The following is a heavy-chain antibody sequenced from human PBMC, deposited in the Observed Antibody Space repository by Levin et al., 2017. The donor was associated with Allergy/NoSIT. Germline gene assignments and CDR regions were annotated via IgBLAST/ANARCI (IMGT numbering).Heavy chain of an antibody. CDR3: ARDPGTDLWSGYSD. D-gene: IGHD3-3*01. J-gene: IGHJ4*02. CDR2: IKPDGSEE. Sequence: GGSLRLSCATSGFTFSTYWMSWVRQAPGKGLQWVAHIKPDGSEEYYVDSVKGRFTISRDNAKNSLYLQMNSLAVGDTAVYYCARDPGTDLWSGYSDWGRGVLVTVSS. CDR1: GFTFSTYW. V-gene: IGHV3-7*01.